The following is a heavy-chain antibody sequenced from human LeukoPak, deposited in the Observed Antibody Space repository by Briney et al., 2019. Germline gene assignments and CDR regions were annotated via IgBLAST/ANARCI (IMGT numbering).Heavy chain of an antibody. Sequence: PSETLSLTCTVSGGSISSSSYYWGWIRQPPGKGLEWIGSIYYSGSTYYNPSLKSRVTISVDTSKNQFSLKLSSVTAADTAVYYCALTDYYGSGSLDYWGQGTLVTVSS. CDR3: ALTDYYGSGSLDY. CDR2: IYYSGST. CDR1: GGSISSSSYY. D-gene: IGHD3-10*01. J-gene: IGHJ4*02. V-gene: IGHV4-39*07.